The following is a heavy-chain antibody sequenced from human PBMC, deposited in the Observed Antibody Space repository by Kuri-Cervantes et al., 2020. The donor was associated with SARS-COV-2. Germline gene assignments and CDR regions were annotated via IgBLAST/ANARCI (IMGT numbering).Heavy chain of an antibody. Sequence: GESLKISCTASGFTVSSNYMSWVRQAPGKGLEWVSVIYSGGSTYYADSVRGRFTISRDNSKNTLYLQTNSLRAEDTAIYYCAKVILNSDSSTSGRFDFWGLGTLVTVSS. CDR2: IYSGGST. CDR3: AKVILNSDSSTSGRFDF. J-gene: IGHJ4*02. D-gene: IGHD6-13*01. V-gene: IGHV3-53*01. CDR1: GFTVSSNY.